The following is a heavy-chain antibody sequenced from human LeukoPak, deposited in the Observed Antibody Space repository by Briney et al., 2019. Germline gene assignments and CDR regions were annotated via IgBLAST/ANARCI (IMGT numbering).Heavy chain of an antibody. V-gene: IGHV3-11*06. Sequence: GGSLRLSCAASGFTFSDYYMSWIRQAPGKGLEWVSSISSSSSYIYYADSVKGRFTISRDNAKNSLYLQMNSLRAEDTAVYYCARSGAYYYDSSGYYSRPFDYWGPATLVTVSS. D-gene: IGHD3-22*01. CDR1: GFTFSDYY. J-gene: IGHJ4*02. CDR2: ISSSSSYI. CDR3: ARSGAYYYDSSGYYSRPFDY.